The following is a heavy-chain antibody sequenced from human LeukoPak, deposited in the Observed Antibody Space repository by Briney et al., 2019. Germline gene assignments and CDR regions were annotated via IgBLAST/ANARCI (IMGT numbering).Heavy chain of an antibody. CDR2: IYYTGMS. CDR3: ARHGRMVIMSKFSTGIDQ. Sequence: PSETLSLTCTVPDGSISSYFWSWIRQPPGKGLEWIGYIYYTGMSTSKPSLKSRVTISMDTSKNQFSLQLSSVTAADTAIYYCARHGRMVIMSKFSTGIDQWGQGTLVTVSS. V-gene: IGHV4-59*08. CDR1: DGSISSYF. D-gene: IGHD2-8*01. J-gene: IGHJ4*02.